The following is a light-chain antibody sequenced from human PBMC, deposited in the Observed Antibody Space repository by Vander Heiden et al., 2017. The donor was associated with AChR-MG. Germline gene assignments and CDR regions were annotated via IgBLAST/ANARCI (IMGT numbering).Light chain of an antibody. CDR3: CSYAGSYTFG. CDR1: SSDVGGYNY. Sequence: QSALTQPRSVSGSPGHSVTISCTGTSSDVGGYNYVSWYQQHPGKAPKLMIYDVSKRPSGVPDRFSGSKSGNTASLTISGLQAEDEADYYCCSYAGSYTFGFGGGTKLTVL. CDR2: DVS. V-gene: IGLV2-11*01. J-gene: IGLJ2*01.